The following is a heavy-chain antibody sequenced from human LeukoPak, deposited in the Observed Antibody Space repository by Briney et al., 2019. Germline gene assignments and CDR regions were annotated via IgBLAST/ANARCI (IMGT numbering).Heavy chain of an antibody. J-gene: IGHJ4*02. V-gene: IGHV4-31*03. Sequence: SQTLSLTCTVSGGSISSGGYYWSWIRQHPGKGLEWIGYIYYSGSTYYNPSLKSRVTISVDTSKNQFSLKLSSVTAADTAVYYRARSRSGYYYAYWGQGTLVTVSS. CDR1: GGSISSGGYY. D-gene: IGHD3-22*01. CDR3: ARSRSGYYYAY. CDR2: IYYSGST.